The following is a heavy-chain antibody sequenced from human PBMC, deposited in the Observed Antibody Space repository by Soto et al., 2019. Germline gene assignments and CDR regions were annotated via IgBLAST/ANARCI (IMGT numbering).Heavy chain of an antibody. CDR1: GFTFSDYY. CDR3: AREGYCSSTSCSADYYYYYMDV. V-gene: IGHV3-11*01. J-gene: IGHJ6*03. Sequence: QVQLVESGGGLVKPGGSLRLSCAASGFTFSDYYMSWIRQAPGKGLEWVSYISSSGSTIYYADSVKGRFTISRDNDKNSRYLQRNSRRAEDTAVYYCAREGYCSSTSCSADYYYYYMDVWGKGTTVTVSS. D-gene: IGHD2-2*01. CDR2: ISSSGSTI.